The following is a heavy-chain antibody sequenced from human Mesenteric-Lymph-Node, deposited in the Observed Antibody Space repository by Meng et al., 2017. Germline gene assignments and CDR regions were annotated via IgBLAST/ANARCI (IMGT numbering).Heavy chain of an antibody. Sequence: ASVKVSCKASGYTFTGYYMHWVRQAPGQGLEWMGRINPNSGGTNYAQKFQGRVTMTRDTSISTAYMELSRLRSDDTAVYYCARVRYCSSTSCYAFDIWGQGTMVTVSS. J-gene: IGHJ3*02. D-gene: IGHD2-2*01. CDR3: ARVRYCSSTSCYAFDI. V-gene: IGHV1-2*06. CDR2: INPNSGGT. CDR1: GYTFTGYY.